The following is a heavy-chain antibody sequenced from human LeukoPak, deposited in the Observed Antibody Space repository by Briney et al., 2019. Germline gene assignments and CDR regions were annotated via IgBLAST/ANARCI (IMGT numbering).Heavy chain of an antibody. Sequence: GSLRLSCAASGFTFSSYAIHWVRQAPGKGLEWIGEINHSGSTNYNPSLKSRVTISVDTSKNQFSLKLSSVTAADTAVYYCAREGIAGHAIDYWGQGTLVTVSS. D-gene: IGHD6-13*01. V-gene: IGHV4-34*01. CDR1: GFTFSSYA. CDR2: INHSGST. CDR3: AREGIAGHAIDY. J-gene: IGHJ4*02.